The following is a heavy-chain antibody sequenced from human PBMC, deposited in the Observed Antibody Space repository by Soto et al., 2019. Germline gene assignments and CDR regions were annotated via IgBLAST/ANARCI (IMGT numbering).Heavy chain of an antibody. D-gene: IGHD6-19*01. V-gene: IGHV1-3*05. Sequence: QVQLVQSGAEEKKPGASVKVSCKASGYTFTGYAMHWVRQAPGQRLEWMGWINAGNGNTKYSQKFQGRVTITRDTSASTAYMELSSLRSEDTAVYYCARAEAVAPDFEYWGHRTLVTVSS. CDR1: GYTFTGYA. J-gene: IGHJ4*01. CDR3: ARAEAVAPDFEY. CDR2: INAGNGNT.